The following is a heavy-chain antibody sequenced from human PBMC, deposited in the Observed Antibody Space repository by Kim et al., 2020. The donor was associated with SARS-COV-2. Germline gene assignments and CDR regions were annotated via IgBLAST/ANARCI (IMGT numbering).Heavy chain of an antibody. D-gene: IGHD3-10*01. J-gene: IGHJ6*02. V-gene: IGHV3-30-3*01. CDR1: GFTFSSYA. Sequence: GGSLRLSCAASGFTFSSYAMHWVRQAPGKGLEWVAVISYDGSNKYYADSVKGRFTISRDNSKNTLYLQMNSLRAEDTAVYYCARQYGSGKSYYYYGMDVWGQGTPVTVSS. CDR3: ARQYGSGKSYYYYGMDV. CDR2: ISYDGSNK.